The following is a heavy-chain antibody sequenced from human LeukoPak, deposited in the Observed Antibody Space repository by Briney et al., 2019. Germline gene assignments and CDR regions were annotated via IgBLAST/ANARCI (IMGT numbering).Heavy chain of an antibody. CDR2: VYYTGSS. V-gene: IGHV4-59*11. CDR1: GGSINDQA. Sequence: SETLSLTCTVAGGSINDQAWCWVRQPPGRGLEWIGCVYYTGSSEYNASLKSRLTISTDTSNNQVSLKVTSVTAADTAIYSCATLSRIATAGAYSYHSLDIWGQGTTVTVSS. CDR3: ATLSRIATAGAYSYHSLDI. D-gene: IGHD6-13*01. J-gene: IGHJ6*02.